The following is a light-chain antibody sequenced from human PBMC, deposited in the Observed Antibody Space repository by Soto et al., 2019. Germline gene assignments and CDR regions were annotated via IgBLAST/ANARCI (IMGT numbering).Light chain of an antibody. CDR3: HQRQSWPRT. CDR2: QTS. CDR1: QYINTR. V-gene: IGKV3-11*01. J-gene: IGKJ1*01. Sequence: IVLTQSQATLSSFPGDRVTLSCRASQYINTRLAWYQHRPGQAPRLLIYQTSIRAAGIPARFSASGSGTDFTLTIIDVQPEDFALYYCHQRQSWPRTFGQGTKVDIK.